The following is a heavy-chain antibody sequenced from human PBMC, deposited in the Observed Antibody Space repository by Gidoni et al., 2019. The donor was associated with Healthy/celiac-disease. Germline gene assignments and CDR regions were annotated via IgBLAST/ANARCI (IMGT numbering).Heavy chain of an antibody. J-gene: IGHJ4*02. V-gene: IGHV3-23*01. CDR3: AKDKHYYDSSGYYDG. CDR1: GFTFSSYA. CDR2: ISGSGGST. Sequence: EVQLLESGGGLVQPGGSLRLSCADSGFTFSSYAMSWVRQAPGKGLEWVSAISGSGGSTYYADSVKGRFTISRDNSKNTLYLQMNSLRAEDTAVYYCAKDKHYYDSSGYYDGWGQGTLVTVSS. D-gene: IGHD3-22*01.